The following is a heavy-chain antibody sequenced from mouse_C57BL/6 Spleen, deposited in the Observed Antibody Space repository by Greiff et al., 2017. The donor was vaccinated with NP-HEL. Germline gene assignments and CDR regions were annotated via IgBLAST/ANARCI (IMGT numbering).Heavy chain of an antibody. V-gene: IGHV1-19*01. J-gene: IGHJ1*03. D-gene: IGHD2-5*01. CDR3: ARGSNYGYFDV. CDR1: GYTFTDYY. CDR2: INPYNGGT. Sequence: DVKLQESGPVLVKPGASVKMSCKASGYTFTDYYMNWVKQSHGKSLEWIGVINPYNGGTSYNQKFKGKATLTVDKSSSTAYMELNSLTSEDSAVYYCARGSNYGYFDVWGTGTTVTVSS.